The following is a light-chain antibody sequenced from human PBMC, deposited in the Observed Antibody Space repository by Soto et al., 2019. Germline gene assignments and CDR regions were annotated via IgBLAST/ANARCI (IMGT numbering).Light chain of an antibody. CDR2: SNN. Sequence: QSALTQPPSASGTPGQRATISCSGSSSNIGSNTVNWYQQLPGTAPKLLTHSNNQRPSGVPDRFSGSKSGTSASLAISGLQSEDEADYYCAAWDDSLNGSLFGGGTKLTVL. CDR3: AAWDDSLNGSL. J-gene: IGLJ2*01. CDR1: SSNIGSNT. V-gene: IGLV1-44*01.